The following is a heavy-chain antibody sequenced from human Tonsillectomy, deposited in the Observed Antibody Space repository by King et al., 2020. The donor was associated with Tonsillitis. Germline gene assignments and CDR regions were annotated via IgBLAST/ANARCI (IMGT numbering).Heavy chain of an antibody. J-gene: IGHJ6*02. CDR1: GFTFSTYG. Sequence: QLVESGGNVVQPGRSLRLSCAASGFTFSTYGMHWVRQAPGKGLEWVAVIWDDGSNKYYGDSVKGRFTISRDSSKNTRYMQMTSLRAEDTAVFYCARAPPAAPRSYYYYGLDVWGQGTTVTVSS. CDR3: ARAPPAAPRSYYYYGLDV. V-gene: IGHV3-33*01. D-gene: IGHD2-2*01. CDR2: IWDDGSNK.